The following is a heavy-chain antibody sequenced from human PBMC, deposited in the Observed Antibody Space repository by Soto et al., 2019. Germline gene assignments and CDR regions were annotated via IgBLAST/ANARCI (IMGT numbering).Heavy chain of an antibody. Sequence: SVKVSCKASGGTFLSYTISWMRQAPGQGLAWMGGIIPIFGTANYAQKFQGRVTITADESTSTVYMELSSLRPEDTAVYYCARATDSSGYYLHYWGQGTLVTVSS. CDR3: ARATDSSGYYLHY. J-gene: IGHJ4*02. CDR2: IIPIFGTA. V-gene: IGHV1-69*13. D-gene: IGHD3-22*01. CDR1: GGTFLSYT.